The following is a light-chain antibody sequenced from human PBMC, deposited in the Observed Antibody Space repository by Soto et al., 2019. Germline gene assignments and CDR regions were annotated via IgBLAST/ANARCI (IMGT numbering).Light chain of an antibody. CDR2: DAS. V-gene: IGKV3-11*01. Sequence: EVVLTQSPAILSLSPGERATLSCRASQSVKSSLAWYQQKPGQPPRLLLYDASHRATGIPARFSGSGSGTDFTLTISSLEPEEVAVYFCQQRSNWPPVTFGGGTKVQI. J-gene: IGKJ4*01. CDR1: QSVKSS. CDR3: QQRSNWPPVT.